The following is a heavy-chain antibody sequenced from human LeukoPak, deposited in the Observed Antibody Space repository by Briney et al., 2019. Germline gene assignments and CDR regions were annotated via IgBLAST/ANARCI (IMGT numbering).Heavy chain of an antibody. D-gene: IGHD4/OR15-4a*01. CDR3: TRDYGAALEF. Sequence: GGSLRLSCAASGFSFSSYWMHWVRQAPGKGLVWVSRIKSDGSTTTYADSVKGRFTISRDNAKNTLYLQMNSLRSDDTAVYYCTRDYGAALEFRGQGTLVIVSS. CDR1: GFSFSSYW. V-gene: IGHV3-74*01. J-gene: IGHJ4*02. CDR2: IKSDGSTT.